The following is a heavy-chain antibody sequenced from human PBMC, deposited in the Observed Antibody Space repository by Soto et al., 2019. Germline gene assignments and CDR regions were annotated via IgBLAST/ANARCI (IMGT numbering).Heavy chain of an antibody. CDR3: ASIHATVTTPFAH. J-gene: IGHJ4*02. Sequence: QVQLVQSGAEVKKPGASVKVSCKASGYTFTSYGISWVRQAPGQRLASMGWISAYNGNTNYAQKLQGRDTMTTDTSTSTGYMELRSLSSDYTAVYYCASIHATVTTPFAHSGLGTLVTLSS. CDR1: GYTFTSYG. CDR2: ISAYNGNT. D-gene: IGHD4-4*01. V-gene: IGHV1-18*01.